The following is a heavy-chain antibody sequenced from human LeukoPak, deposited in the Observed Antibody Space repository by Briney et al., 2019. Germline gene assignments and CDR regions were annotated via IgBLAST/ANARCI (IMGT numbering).Heavy chain of an antibody. J-gene: IGHJ4*02. CDR1: GFTFDDYA. Sequence: GGSLRLSCAASGFTFDDYAMHWVRQAPGKGLEWVSGISWNSGSIGYVDSVKGRFTISRDNTKNSVYLQMNSLRAEDTAVYYCAIKHDYWGQGTLVTVSS. CDR3: AIKHDY. CDR2: ISWNSGSI. V-gene: IGHV3-9*01.